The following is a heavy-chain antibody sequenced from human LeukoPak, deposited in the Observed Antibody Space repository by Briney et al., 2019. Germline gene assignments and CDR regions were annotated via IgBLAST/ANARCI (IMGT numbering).Heavy chain of an antibody. CDR1: GFTFSSYE. J-gene: IGHJ6*02. Sequence: GGSLRLSCAASGFTFSSYEMNWVRQAPGKGLEWVSYISSSGSTLYYADSVKGRFTISRDNAKNSLYLQMNSLRAEDTAVYYCARGNRFYYYYYGMDVWGQGTTVTVSS. CDR2: ISSSGSTL. V-gene: IGHV3-48*03. CDR3: ARGNRFYYYYYGMDV.